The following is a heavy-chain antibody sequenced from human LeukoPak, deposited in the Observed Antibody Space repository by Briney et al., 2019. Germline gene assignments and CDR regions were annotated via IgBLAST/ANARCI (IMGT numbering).Heavy chain of an antibody. CDR3: YIDASSGHFDY. J-gene: IGHJ4*02. CDR1: GYSFTGYY. Sequence: ASVTVSCKASGYSFTGYYMHWVRQAPGQGLEWMGRIIPNSGGTNFAQKFQGRVTMTRDTSISTAYMELSRLRSEDTAVYCCYIDASSGHFDYWGQGTLVTVSS. V-gene: IGHV1-2*06. CDR2: IIPNSGGT. D-gene: IGHD3-22*01.